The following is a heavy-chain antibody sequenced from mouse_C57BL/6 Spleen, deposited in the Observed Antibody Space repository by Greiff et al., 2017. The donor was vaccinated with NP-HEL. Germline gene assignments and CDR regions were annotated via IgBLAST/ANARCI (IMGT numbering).Heavy chain of an antibody. CDR1: GYAFSSYW. Sequence: VQVVESGAELVKPGASVKISCKASGYAFSSYWMNWVKQRPGKGLEWIGQIYPGDGDTNYNGKFKGKATLTADKSSSTAYMQLSSLTSEDSAVYFCARSGRGSYYAMDYWGQGTSVTVSS. D-gene: IGHD3-1*01. J-gene: IGHJ4*01. V-gene: IGHV1-80*01. CDR3: ARSGRGSYYAMDY. CDR2: IYPGDGDT.